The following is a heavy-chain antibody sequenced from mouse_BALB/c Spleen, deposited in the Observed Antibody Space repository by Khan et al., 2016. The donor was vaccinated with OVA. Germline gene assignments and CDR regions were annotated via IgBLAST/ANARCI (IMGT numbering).Heavy chain of an antibody. Sequence: QVQLKQSGPGLVAPSQSLSITCTVSGFSLSRYNIYWVRQPPGKGLEWLGMIWGGGGTDYNSTLKSRLSIRKDNSQSQVLLKMNSLQTDDTAMYYDARANYRYDGYYTMYYWGQGTSVTVSS. CDR2: IWGGGGT. CDR3: ARANYRYDGYYTMYY. J-gene: IGHJ4*01. V-gene: IGHV2-6-4*01. D-gene: IGHD2-14*01. CDR1: GFSLSRYN.